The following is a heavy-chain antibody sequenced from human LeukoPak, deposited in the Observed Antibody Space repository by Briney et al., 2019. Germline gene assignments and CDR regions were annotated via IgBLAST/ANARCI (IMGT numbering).Heavy chain of an antibody. CDR2: AIPILGIA. V-gene: IGHV1-69*04. CDR1: GGIFSSYT. Sequence: SVKVSCKASGGIFSSYTFNWVRQAPGQGLEWMGRAIPILGIATYAQKFQGRITITADKSTSTAYMELSSLRSDDTAMYYCAREPDVDMSTFRGEAFDIWGQGTMVTVSS. D-gene: IGHD5-24*01. J-gene: IGHJ3*02. CDR3: AREPDVDMSTFRGEAFDI.